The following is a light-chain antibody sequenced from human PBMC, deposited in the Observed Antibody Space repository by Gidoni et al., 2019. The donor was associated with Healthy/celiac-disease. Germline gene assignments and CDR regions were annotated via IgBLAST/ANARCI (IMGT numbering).Light chain of an antibody. CDR1: QSISSY. V-gene: IGKV1-39*01. Sequence: DIHMTQSPSSLSASVGDRVTITCRASQSISSYLNWYQQKPGKAPKLLIYAASSLQSGVPSRFSGSGSGTDFTLTISSLQQEDFATYYCQQSYSTPMYTFGQXTKLEIK. J-gene: IGKJ2*01. CDR3: QQSYSTPMYT. CDR2: AAS.